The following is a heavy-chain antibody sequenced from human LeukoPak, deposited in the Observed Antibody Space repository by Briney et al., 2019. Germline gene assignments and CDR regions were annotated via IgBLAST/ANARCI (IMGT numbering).Heavy chain of an antibody. CDR3: ARVAANEKPNNWFDP. CDR2: INPSGGST. CDR1: GYTFTSYY. V-gene: IGHV1-46*01. J-gene: IGHJ5*02. D-gene: IGHD2-15*01. Sequence: GASVKVSCKASGYTFTSYYMHWVRQAPGQGLEWMGIINPSGGSTSYAQKFQGRVTMTRDTSTSTVYMELSSLRSEDTAVYYCARVAANEKPNNWFDPWGQGTLVTVSS.